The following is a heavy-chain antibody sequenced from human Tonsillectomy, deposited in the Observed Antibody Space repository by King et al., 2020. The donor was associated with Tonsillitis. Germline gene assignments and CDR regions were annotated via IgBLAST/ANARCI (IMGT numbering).Heavy chain of an antibody. D-gene: IGHD1-26*01. CDR1: GYTFTSYD. Sequence: VQLVESGAEVKKPGASVKVSCKASGYTFTSYDMYWVRQAPGQGLEWMGIINPSGGSTSYAQKFQGRFTMTRDTSTSTVYMELSSLRSEDTTVYYCARGGVGVNLYYFDYWGQGTQVTVSS. CDR2: INPSGGST. J-gene: IGHJ4*02. V-gene: IGHV1-46*01. CDR3: ARGGVGVNLYYFDY.